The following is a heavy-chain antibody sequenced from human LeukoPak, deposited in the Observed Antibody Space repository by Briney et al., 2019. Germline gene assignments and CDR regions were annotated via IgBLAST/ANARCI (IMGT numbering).Heavy chain of an antibody. V-gene: IGHV4-39*07. CDR3: ARDPPYCSSTCCPGYFDY. CDR1: GGSISSSSYY. Sequence: SETLSLTCTVSGGSISSSSYYWGWIRQPPGKGLEWIGSIYYSGSTNYNPSLKSRVTMSVDTSKNQFSLKLGSVTAADTAVYYCARDPPYCSSTCCPGYFDYWGQGTLVTVSS. J-gene: IGHJ4*02. D-gene: IGHD2-2*01. CDR2: IYYSGST.